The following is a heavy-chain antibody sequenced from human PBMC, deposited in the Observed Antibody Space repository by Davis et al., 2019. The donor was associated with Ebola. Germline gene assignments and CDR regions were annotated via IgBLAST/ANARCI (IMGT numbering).Heavy chain of an antibody. CDR1: GFTFSSYA. Sequence: GESLKISCAASGFTFSSYAMSWVRQAPGKGLEWVSAISGSGGSTYYADSVKGRFTISRDNSKNTLYLQMNSLRAEDTAVYYCARVPSDIVVLPAAIYYYYFMDVWGKGTTVTVSS. V-gene: IGHV3-23*01. J-gene: IGHJ6*03. D-gene: IGHD2-2*01. CDR3: ARVPSDIVVLPAAIYYYYFMDV. CDR2: ISGSGGST.